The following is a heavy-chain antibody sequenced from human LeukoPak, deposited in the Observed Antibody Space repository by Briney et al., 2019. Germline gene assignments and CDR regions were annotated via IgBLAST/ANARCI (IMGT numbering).Heavy chain of an antibody. J-gene: IGHJ4*02. CDR1: GYRFTDYW. D-gene: IGHD4-17*01. CDR2: ISPEDSDT. CDR3: ARYRGDYVSLPSPFDY. Sequence: GESLKISCKGSGYRFTDYWIGWVRQTPGKGLEWMGIISPEDSDTRYSPSFQGQVTISANESISTAYLQWSSLKASDTALYYCARYRGDYVSLPSPFDYWGQGTLVTVSS. V-gene: IGHV5-51*01.